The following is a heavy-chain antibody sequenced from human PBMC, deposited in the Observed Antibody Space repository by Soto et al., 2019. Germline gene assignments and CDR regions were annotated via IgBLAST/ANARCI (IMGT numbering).Heavy chain of an antibody. V-gene: IGHV1-46*01. J-gene: IGHJ4*02. Sequence: ASVKVSCKASGYTFTSYYMHWVRQAPGQGLEWMGVINPSGGSTSYAQKFQGRFTISRDNSKNTLYLQMNSLRAEDTAVYYCEGDGYCRGGSCYSVPFFDYWGQGTLVTVSS. CDR1: GYTFTSYY. D-gene: IGHD2-15*01. CDR2: INPSGGST. CDR3: EGDGYCRGGSCYSVPFFDY.